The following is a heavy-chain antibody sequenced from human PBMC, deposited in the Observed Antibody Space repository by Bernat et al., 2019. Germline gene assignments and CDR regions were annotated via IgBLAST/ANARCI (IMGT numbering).Heavy chain of an antibody. J-gene: IGHJ3*02. D-gene: IGHD6-6*01. V-gene: IGHV4-34*01. CDR1: GGSFSGYY. CDR3: AREYSSSSGRGAFDI. Sequence: QVQLQQWGAGLLKPSETLSLTCAVYGGSFSGYYWSWIRQPPGKGLEWIGEINHSESTNYNPSLKSRVTISVDTTKNQVSLKLSFGTAADTAVYYCAREYSSSSGRGAFDIWGQGTMVTVSA. CDR2: INHSEST.